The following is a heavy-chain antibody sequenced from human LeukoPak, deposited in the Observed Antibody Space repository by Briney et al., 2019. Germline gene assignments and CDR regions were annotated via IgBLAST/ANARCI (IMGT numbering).Heavy chain of an antibody. V-gene: IGHV4-34*01. CDR1: GGSFSGYY. Sequence: PPETLSLTCAVYGGSFSGYYWSWIRQPPGKGLEWIGEINHSGSTNYNPSLKSRVTISVDTSKNQFSLKLSSVTAADTAVYYCARIPYYYMDVWGKGTTVTVSS. CDR2: INHSGST. J-gene: IGHJ6*03. CDR3: ARIPYYYMDV.